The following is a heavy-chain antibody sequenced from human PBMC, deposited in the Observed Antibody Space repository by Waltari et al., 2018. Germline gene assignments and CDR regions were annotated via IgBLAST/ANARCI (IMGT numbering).Heavy chain of an antibody. V-gene: IGHV3-23*04. D-gene: IGHD3-10*01. CDR3: ARGFGELLPLDY. CDR1: GFPFINHA. Sequence: EVQLVESGGGLVQPGGSLRLPCAVSGFPFINHAISWVRQAPGKGLEGVSATGDGGSVTYYADSAKGRFSISRDNSKNTVYLQMNSLRAEDSALYYCARGFGELLPLDYWGQGTLVTVST. CDR2: TGDGGSVT. J-gene: IGHJ4*02.